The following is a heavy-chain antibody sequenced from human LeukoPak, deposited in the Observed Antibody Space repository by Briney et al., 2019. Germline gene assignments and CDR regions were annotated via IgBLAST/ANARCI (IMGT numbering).Heavy chain of an antibody. Sequence: KPSETLSLTCTVSGGSISSSSYYWGWIRQPPGKGLEWIGSIYYSGSTYYNPSLKSRVTISVDTSKNQFSLKLSSVTAADTAVYYCARAKLGAPVGFDIWGQGTMVTVSS. CDR3: ARAKLGAPVGFDI. D-gene: IGHD3-10*01. V-gene: IGHV4-39*01. J-gene: IGHJ3*02. CDR1: GGSISSSSYY. CDR2: IYYSGST.